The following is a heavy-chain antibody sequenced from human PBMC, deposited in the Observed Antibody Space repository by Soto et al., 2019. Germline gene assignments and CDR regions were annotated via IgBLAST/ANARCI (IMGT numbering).Heavy chain of an antibody. Sequence: QVQLVESGGGVVQPGRSLRLSCAASGFTFSSYAMHWVRQAPGKGLEWVAVISYDGSSKYYADSVKGRFTISRDNSKNTLYLQMNSLEAEDTAVYYCARDRGGAVATDYSYYYGMDVWGQGTTVTVSS. V-gene: IGHV3-30-3*01. J-gene: IGHJ6*02. CDR1: GFTFSSYA. D-gene: IGHD6-19*01. CDR3: ARDRGGAVATDYSYYYGMDV. CDR2: ISYDGSSK.